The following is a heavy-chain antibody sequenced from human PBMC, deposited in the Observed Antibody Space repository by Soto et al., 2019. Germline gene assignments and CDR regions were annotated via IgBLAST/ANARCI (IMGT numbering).Heavy chain of an antibody. J-gene: IGHJ1*01. CDR2: IYYSGSP. V-gene: IGHV4-39*01. CDR3: ARQRGSSYGYFQH. D-gene: IGHD6-13*01. Sequence: QLQLQESGPGLVKPSETLSLTCTVSGGSISSSSYYWGWIRQPPGKGLEWIGSIYYSGSPYYNPSLKSRVTISVDPSKNPFSLKPGSVAAADTAVYYCARQRGSSYGYFQHWGQGTLVTVSS. CDR1: GGSISSSSYY.